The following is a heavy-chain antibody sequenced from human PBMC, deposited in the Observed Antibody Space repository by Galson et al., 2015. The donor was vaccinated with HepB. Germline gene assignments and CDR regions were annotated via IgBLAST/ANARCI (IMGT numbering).Heavy chain of an antibody. J-gene: IGHJ6*02. Sequence: SLRLSCAASGFTFSSYWMHWVRQAPGKGLVWVSRINSDGSSTSYADSVKGRFTISRDNAKNTLYLQMNSLRAEDTAVYYCARELGAAAVYYYGMDVWGQGTTVTVSS. CDR3: ARELGAAAVYYYGMDV. D-gene: IGHD6-13*01. CDR1: GFTFSSYW. V-gene: IGHV3-74*01. CDR2: INSDGSST.